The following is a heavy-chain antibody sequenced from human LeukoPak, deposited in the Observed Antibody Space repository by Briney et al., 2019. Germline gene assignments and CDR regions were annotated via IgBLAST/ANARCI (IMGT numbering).Heavy chain of an antibody. J-gene: IGHJ3*02. D-gene: IGHD3-3*01. CDR3: ARVRPVLRFLEWLPDAFDI. CDR2: IYYSGST. V-gene: IGHV4-59*08. Sequence: ASETLSLTCTVSGGSISSYYWSWIRQPPGKGLEWIGYIYYSGSTNYNPSLKSRVTISVDTSKNQFSLKLSSVTAADTAVYYCARVRPVLRFLEWLPDAFDIWGQGTMVTVSS. CDR1: GGSISSYY.